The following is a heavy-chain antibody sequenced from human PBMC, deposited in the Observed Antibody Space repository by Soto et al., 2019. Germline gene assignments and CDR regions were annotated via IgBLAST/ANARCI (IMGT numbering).Heavy chain of an antibody. CDR3: AIELYCSGFICYSVGYRGAFYI. D-gene: IGHD2-15*01. Sequence: ASVKVSCKASGYTFTSYAMHWVRQAPGQRLEWMGWINAGNGNTKYSQKFQGRVTITRDTSASTAYMELSSLRSEDTAVYYCAIELYCSGFICYSVGYRGAFYIWGQGSMVPVSS. J-gene: IGHJ3*02. CDR1: GYTFTSYA. CDR2: INAGNGNT. V-gene: IGHV1-3*01.